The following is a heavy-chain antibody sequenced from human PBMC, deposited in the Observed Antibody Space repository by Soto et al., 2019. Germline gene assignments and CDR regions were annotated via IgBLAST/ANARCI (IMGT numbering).Heavy chain of an antibody. CDR3: ARAGTVTTGLGRSLVPVWFDP. V-gene: IGHV4-34*01. D-gene: IGHD4-17*01. CDR1: GGSFSGYY. Sequence: QVQLQQWGAGLLKPSETLSLTCAVYGGSFSGYYWSWIRQPPGKGLEWIGEINHSGSTNYNPSLKSRVTISVDTSKNQFSLKLSSVTAADTAVYYCARAGTVTTGLGRSLVPVWFDPWGQGTLVTVSS. J-gene: IGHJ5*02. CDR2: INHSGST.